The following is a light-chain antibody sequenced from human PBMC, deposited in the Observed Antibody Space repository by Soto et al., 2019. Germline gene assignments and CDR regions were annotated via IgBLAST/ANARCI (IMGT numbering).Light chain of an antibody. CDR3: QQYYTTLS. CDR2: WAS. CDR1: QSVLYNSDNKNY. Sequence: DIVMTQSPDSLAVSLGERATINCKSSQSVLYNSDNKNYLAWYQQKAGQPPKLLIYWASTRDSGVPDRFSGSGSGEGITLTINKLQAEDVACYYCQQYYTTLSFGGGTKVEIK. V-gene: IGKV4-1*01. J-gene: IGKJ4*01.